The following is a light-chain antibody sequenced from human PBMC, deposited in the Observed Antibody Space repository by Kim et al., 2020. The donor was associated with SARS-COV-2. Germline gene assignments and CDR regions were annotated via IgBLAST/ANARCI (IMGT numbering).Light chain of an antibody. CDR3: QNYNSAPWT. V-gene: IGKV1-27*01. CDR2: AAS. Sequence: DIQMTQSPSSLSASVGDRVTITCRASQDISNYLAWYQQKPGKVPKLLIYAASTLQSGVPSRFSNSGSGTDFTLTISSLQPEDVATYYCQNYNSAPWTFGQGTKVDIK. CDR1: QDISNY. J-gene: IGKJ1*01.